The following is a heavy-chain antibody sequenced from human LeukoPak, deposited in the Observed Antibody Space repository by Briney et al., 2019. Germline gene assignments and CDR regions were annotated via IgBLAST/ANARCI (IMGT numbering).Heavy chain of an antibody. CDR1: GFTFSSYA. CDR3: ARDGIVGATRHYYYYMDV. J-gene: IGHJ6*03. Sequence: GGSLRLSCAASGFTFSSYAMHWVRQAPGKGLEWVAVISYDGSNKYYADSVKGRFTISRDNSKNTLYLQMNSLRAEDTAVYYCARDGIVGATRHYYYYMDVWGKGTTVTVSS. CDR2: ISYDGSNK. V-gene: IGHV3-30-3*01. D-gene: IGHD1-26*01.